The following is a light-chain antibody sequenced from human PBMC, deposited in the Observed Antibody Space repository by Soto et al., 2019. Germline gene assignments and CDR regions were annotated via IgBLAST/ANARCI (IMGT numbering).Light chain of an antibody. V-gene: IGKV3-20*01. CDR3: QPYGSSPPYT. CDR1: QSVSSSY. CDR2: GAS. J-gene: IGKJ2*01. Sequence: EIVLTQSPGTLSLSPGERATLSCRASQSVSSSYLAWYQQKPGQAPRLLIYGASSRATGMPDRFSGSGSGTDFTLTISTLEPEDFTVYYCQPYGSSPPYTFGQGTKLEIK.